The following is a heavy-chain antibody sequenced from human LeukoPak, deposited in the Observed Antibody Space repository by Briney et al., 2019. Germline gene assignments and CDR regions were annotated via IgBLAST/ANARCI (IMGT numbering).Heavy chain of an antibody. J-gene: IGHJ4*02. D-gene: IGHD3-10*01. V-gene: IGHV1-69*04. Sequence: ASVKVSCKASGGTFSSYAISWVRQAPAQGLEWMGRIIPILGIANYAQKFQGRVTITADKSTSTAYMELSSLRSEDTAVYYCASNYYGSGSYYNFDYWGQGTLVTVSS. CDR3: ASNYYGSGSYYNFDY. CDR1: GGTFSSYA. CDR2: IIPILGIA.